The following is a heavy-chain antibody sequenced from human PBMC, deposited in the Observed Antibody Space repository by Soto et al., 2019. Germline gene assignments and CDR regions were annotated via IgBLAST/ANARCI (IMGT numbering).Heavy chain of an antibody. V-gene: IGHV3-7*01. CDR2: IKQDGSEK. Sequence: GSLRLSCAASGFTFSSYWMSWVRQAPGKGLEWVANIKQDGSEKYYVDSVKGRFTISRDNAKNSLYLQMNSLRAEDTAVYYCARDASVPAAIDGMDVWGQGTTVTVSS. D-gene: IGHD2-2*01. J-gene: IGHJ6*02. CDR3: ARDASVPAAIDGMDV. CDR1: GFTFSSYW.